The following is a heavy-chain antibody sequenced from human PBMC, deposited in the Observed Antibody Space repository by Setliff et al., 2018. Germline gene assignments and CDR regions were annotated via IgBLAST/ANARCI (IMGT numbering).Heavy chain of an antibody. Sequence: SETLSLTCTVSGGSISSHYWTWIRQPAGKGLEWIGRLYTSGDTNYNPSLKSRVSMSLDTSKNQFSLKLSSVTAADTAVYYCARDRVVGLAGRRGFYVDYWGQGTLVTVSS. CDR3: ARDRVVGLAGRRGFYVDY. V-gene: IGHV4-4*07. J-gene: IGHJ4*02. CDR2: LYTSGDT. D-gene: IGHD1-26*01. CDR1: GGSISSHY.